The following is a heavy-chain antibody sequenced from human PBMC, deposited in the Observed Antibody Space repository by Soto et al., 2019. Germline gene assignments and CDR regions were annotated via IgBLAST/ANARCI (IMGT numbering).Heavy chain of an antibody. D-gene: IGHD3-22*01. CDR1: GYTFTSYG. CDR3: ARDRSWRYDSSGYQTYYFDY. CDR2: IIPIFGTA. V-gene: IGHV1-69*13. Sequence: SVKVSCKASGYTFTSYGISWVRQAPGQGLEWMGGIIPIFGTANYAQKFQGRVTITADESTSTAYMELSSLRSEDTAVYYCARDRSWRYDSSGYQTYYFDYWG. J-gene: IGHJ4*01.